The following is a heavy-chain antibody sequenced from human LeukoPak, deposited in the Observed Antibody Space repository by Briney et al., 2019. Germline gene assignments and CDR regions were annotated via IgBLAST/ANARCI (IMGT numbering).Heavy chain of an antibody. CDR2: IYYSGST. CDR3: ARHCSSTSCYGTYFDY. V-gene: IGHV4-59*08. Sequence: SETLSLTCTVPGGSISSYYWSWIRQPPGKGLEWIGYIYYSGSTNYNPSLKSRVTISVDTSKNQFSLKLSSVTAADTAVYYCARHCSSTSCYGTYFDYWGQGTLVTVSS. J-gene: IGHJ4*02. D-gene: IGHD2-2*01. CDR1: GGSISSYY.